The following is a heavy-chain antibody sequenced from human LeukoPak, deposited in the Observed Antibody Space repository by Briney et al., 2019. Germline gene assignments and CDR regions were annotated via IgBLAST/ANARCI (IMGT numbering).Heavy chain of an antibody. CDR1: GITLSNYG. CDR2: ISDSGGRT. CDR3: AKRGVVIRVILVGFHKEAYYFDS. D-gene: IGHD3-22*01. V-gene: IGHV3-23*01. Sequence: PGGSLRLSCAVSGITLSNYGMSWVRQAPGKGLKWVAGISDSGGRTNYADSVKGRFTISRDNPKNTLCLQMNSVRAEDTAVYFCAKRGVVIRVILVGFHKEAYYFDSWGQGALVTVSS. J-gene: IGHJ4*02.